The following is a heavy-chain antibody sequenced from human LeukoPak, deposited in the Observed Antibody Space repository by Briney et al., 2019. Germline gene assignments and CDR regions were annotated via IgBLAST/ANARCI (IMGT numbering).Heavy chain of an antibody. V-gene: IGHV1-18*01. CDR3: AREVSEYCGGDCYSGIYYYYYMDV. CDR2: ISTFNGNT. CDR1: GYTFSNNG. D-gene: IGHD2-21*02. Sequence: GASVKVSCKAAGYTFSNNGITWVRQAPGQGLEWMGWISTFNGNTNYAQNLQGRVTMTTDTSTSTAYMELRSLRSDDTAVYYCAREVSEYCGGDCYSGIYYYYYMDVWGKGTTVTVSS. J-gene: IGHJ6*03.